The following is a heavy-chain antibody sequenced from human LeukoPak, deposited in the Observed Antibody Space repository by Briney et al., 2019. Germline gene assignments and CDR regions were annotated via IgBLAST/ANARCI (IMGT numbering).Heavy chain of an antibody. CDR3: ARGDDYGDYWGLY. V-gene: IGHV1-18*01. CDR2: ISAYNGYT. CDR1: GYTFTSYG. D-gene: IGHD4-17*01. Sequence: ASVKVSCKASGYTFTSYGISWVRQAPGQGLEWMGWISAYNGYTNYAQKLQGRVTMTTGTSTSTAYMELRSLISDDAAVYYCARGDDYGDYWGLYWGQGTLVTVSS. J-gene: IGHJ4*02.